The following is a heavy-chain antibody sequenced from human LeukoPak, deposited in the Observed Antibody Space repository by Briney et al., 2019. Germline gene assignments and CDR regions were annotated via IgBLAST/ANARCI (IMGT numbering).Heavy chain of an antibody. CDR3: AREVPYYYDSSGYYDG. V-gene: IGHV3-53*01. CDR1: GFTVSSNY. J-gene: IGHJ4*02. D-gene: IGHD3-22*01. CDR2: IYSGGST. Sequence: GGSLRLSCAASGFTVSSNYMSWVRQAPGKGLEWVSVIYSGGSTYYADSVKGRFTISRGNSKNTLYLQMNSLRAEDTAVYYCAREVPYYYDSSGYYDGWGQGTLVTVSS.